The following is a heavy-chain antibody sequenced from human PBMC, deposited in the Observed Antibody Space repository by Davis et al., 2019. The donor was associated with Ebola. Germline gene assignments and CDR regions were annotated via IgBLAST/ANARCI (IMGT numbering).Heavy chain of an antibody. Sequence: GESLKISCAASGFTFSSYATSWVRQAPGKGLEWVSAISGSGGSTYYADSVKGRFTISRDNSKNTLYLQMNSLRAEDTAVYYCAKEGRGYPGYYYYGMDVWGQGTTVTVSS. CDR2: ISGSGGST. CDR3: AKEGRGYPGYYYYGMDV. J-gene: IGHJ6*02. CDR1: GFTFSSYA. V-gene: IGHV3-23*01. D-gene: IGHD3-10*01.